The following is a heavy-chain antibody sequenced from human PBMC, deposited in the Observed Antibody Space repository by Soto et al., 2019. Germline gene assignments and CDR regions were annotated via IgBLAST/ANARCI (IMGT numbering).Heavy chain of an antibody. CDR1: GFTFSSYA. CDR2: ISGSGGRT. J-gene: IGHJ6*03. V-gene: IGHV3-23*01. Sequence: GSLRLSCAASGFTFSSYAMSWVRQAPGKGLEWVSAISGSGGRTYYADSVKGRFTISRDNSKNTLYLQMNSLRAEDTAVYYCAKGSHYYYYYMDVWGKGTTVTVSS. CDR3: AKGSHYYYYYMDV.